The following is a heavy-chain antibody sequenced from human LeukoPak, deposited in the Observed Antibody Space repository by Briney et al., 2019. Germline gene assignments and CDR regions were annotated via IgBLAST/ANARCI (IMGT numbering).Heavy chain of an antibody. CDR3: ASPYCTNGVCYGYFDY. Sequence: SETLSLTCAVYGGSFSGYSWSWIRQPPGKGLEWIGEINHSGSTNYNPSLKSRVTISIGTSKNQFSLKLSSVTAADTAVYYCASPYCTNGVCYGYFDYWGQGTLVTVSS. D-gene: IGHD2-8*01. J-gene: IGHJ4*02. CDR2: INHSGST. V-gene: IGHV4-34*01. CDR1: GGSFSGYS.